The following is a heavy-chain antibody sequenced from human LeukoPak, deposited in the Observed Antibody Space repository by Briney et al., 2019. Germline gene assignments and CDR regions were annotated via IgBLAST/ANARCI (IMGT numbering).Heavy chain of an antibody. Sequence: SETLSLTCAVYGGSFSGYYWSWIRQPPGKGLEWIGEINHSRSTNYNPSLKSRVTISVDTSKNQFSLKLSSVTAADTAVYYCARRRGYFDYWGQGTLVTVSS. J-gene: IGHJ4*02. D-gene: IGHD3-10*01. V-gene: IGHV4-34*01. CDR2: INHSRST. CDR3: ARRRGYFDY. CDR1: GGSFSGYY.